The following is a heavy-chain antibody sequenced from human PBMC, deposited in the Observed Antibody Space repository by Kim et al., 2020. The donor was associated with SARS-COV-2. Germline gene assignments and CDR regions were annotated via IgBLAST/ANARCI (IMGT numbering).Heavy chain of an antibody. D-gene: IGHD2-2*01. Sequence: SVKVSCKASGGTFSSYAISWVRQAPGQGLEWMGRIIAILGIANYAQKFQGRGTITADKSTSTAYMELSSLRSEDTAVYYCAREDIVVVPAAMPYYYYGMDVWGQGTTVTVSS. J-gene: IGHJ6*02. CDR3: AREDIVVVPAAMPYYYYGMDV. V-gene: IGHV1-69*04. CDR1: GGTFSSYA. CDR2: IIAILGIA.